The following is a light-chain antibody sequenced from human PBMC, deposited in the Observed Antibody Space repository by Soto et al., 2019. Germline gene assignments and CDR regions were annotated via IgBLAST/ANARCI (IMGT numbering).Light chain of an antibody. CDR2: EVN. CDR1: SSDVGAYTS. Sequence: QSALTQPASVSGSPGPSITISCTGTSSDVGAYTSVSWYQHHPGKAPKVIIYEVNKRPSGISNRFSGSKSVNTASLTISGLQPDDEAHYYCSSYTSDNRDYVFGTGTKV. J-gene: IGLJ1*01. CDR3: SSYTSDNRDYV. V-gene: IGLV2-14*01.